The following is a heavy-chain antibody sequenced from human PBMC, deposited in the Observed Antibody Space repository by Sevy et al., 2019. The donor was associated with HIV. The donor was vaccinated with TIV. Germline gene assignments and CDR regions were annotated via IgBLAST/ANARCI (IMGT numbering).Heavy chain of an antibody. Sequence: GGSLRLSCAASGFTFSNYWMHWARQAPGKGLVWVSRVNSDGSSTIYADSVKGRFTISRDNAKNTLYLQMNSLRAEDTAVYYCARAASMDYFFYYAMDVWGQGTTVTVSS. D-gene: IGHD6-25*01. CDR3: ARAASMDYFFYYAMDV. V-gene: IGHV3-74*01. J-gene: IGHJ6*02. CDR1: GFTFSNYW. CDR2: VNSDGSST.